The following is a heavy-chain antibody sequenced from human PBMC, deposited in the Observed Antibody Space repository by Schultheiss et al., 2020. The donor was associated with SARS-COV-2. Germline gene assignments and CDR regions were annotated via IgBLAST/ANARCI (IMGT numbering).Heavy chain of an antibody. D-gene: IGHD2-15*01. CDR2: IYYSGST. CDR3: ARKGGLGWPYWYFDL. J-gene: IGHJ2*01. CDR1: GGSISSYY. Sequence: SQTLSLTCPVSGGSISSYYWSWIRQPPGKGLEWIGYIYYSGSTYYNPSLKSRITMSVDTSKNQFYLKLSSVTAADTAVYYCARKGGLGWPYWYFDLWGRGTLVTVSS. V-gene: IGHV4-59*04.